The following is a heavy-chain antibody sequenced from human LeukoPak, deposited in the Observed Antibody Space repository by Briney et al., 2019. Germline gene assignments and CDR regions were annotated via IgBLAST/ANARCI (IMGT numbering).Heavy chain of an antibody. CDR2: IKQDGSEK. Sequence: GGSLRLSCAASGFTFSSYWMSWVRQAPGKGLEWVANIKQDGSEKYYVDSVKGRFTISRDNAKNSLYLQMNSLRAEDTAVYYCARLRGYSYYYYYYYGMDVWGQGTTVTVFS. CDR3: ARLRGYSYYYYYYYGMDV. V-gene: IGHV3-7*03. D-gene: IGHD5-18*01. J-gene: IGHJ6*02. CDR1: GFTFSSYW.